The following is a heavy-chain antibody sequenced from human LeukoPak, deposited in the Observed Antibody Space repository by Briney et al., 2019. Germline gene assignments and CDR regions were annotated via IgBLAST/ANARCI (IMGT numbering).Heavy chain of an antibody. Sequence: GASVKVSCKASGGTFSSYAISWVRQAPGQGLEWMGRIIPILGIANYAQKFQGRVTITTDESTSTAYMELSSLRSEDTAVYYCARVEYSSFDAFDIWGQGTMVTVSS. CDR3: ARVEYSSFDAFDI. V-gene: IGHV1-69*04. J-gene: IGHJ3*02. CDR2: IIPILGIA. CDR1: GGTFSSYA. D-gene: IGHD6-6*01.